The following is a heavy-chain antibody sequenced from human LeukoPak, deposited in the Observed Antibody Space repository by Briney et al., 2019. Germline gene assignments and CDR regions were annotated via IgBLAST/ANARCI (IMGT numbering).Heavy chain of an antibody. J-gene: IGHJ4*02. Sequence: GGSLRLSCAASRFTFSSYSMNWVRQAPGQGLEWVSHISSSSNTIYYADSVKGRFTVSRDNAKNSLYLQMNSLRAEDTAVYYCATNLGYCTSSTCQVSYWGQGTLVTVSS. CDR3: ATNLGYCTSSTCQVSY. V-gene: IGHV3-48*01. CDR2: ISSSSNTI. CDR1: RFTFSSYS. D-gene: IGHD2-2*01.